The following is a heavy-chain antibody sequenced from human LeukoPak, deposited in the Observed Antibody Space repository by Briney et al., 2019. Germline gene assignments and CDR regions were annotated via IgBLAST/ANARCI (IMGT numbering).Heavy chain of an antibody. J-gene: IGHJ4*02. CDR3: AAPRYCSGGSCYPSFGY. CDR2: INPNNGGT. V-gene: IGHV1-2*02. CDR1: GYPFNDYY. D-gene: IGHD2-15*01. Sequence: ASVKVSCKASGYPFNDYYMHWVRQAPGQGLEWMGWINPNNGGTEYAQKFQGRVTMTRDTSISTAYMELSSLRSDDTAVYYCAAPRYCSGGSCYPSFGYWGQGTLVTVSS.